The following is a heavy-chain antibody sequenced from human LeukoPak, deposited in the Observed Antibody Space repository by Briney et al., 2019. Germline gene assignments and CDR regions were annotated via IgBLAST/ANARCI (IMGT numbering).Heavy chain of an antibody. Sequence: GRSLSLSCAASGFPFSSYGIHWVRQAPGKGLEWVAVIWYDGSTKYYADSVKGRFTISRDNAKNSLYLQMNSLRAEDTAIYYCARENRDGYNPYNWFDPWGQGTLVTVSS. D-gene: IGHD5-24*01. J-gene: IGHJ5*02. CDR2: IWYDGSTK. V-gene: IGHV3-33*01. CDR3: ARENRDGYNPYNWFDP. CDR1: GFPFSSYG.